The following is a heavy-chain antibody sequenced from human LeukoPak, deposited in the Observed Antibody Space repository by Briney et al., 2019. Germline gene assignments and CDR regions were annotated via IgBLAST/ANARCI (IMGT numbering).Heavy chain of an antibody. CDR3: ARRDIVLMVY. D-gene: IGHD2-8*01. J-gene: IGHJ4*02. CDR1: GGSISSSSYY. V-gene: IGHV4-39*01. Sequence: SETLSLTCTVSGGSISSSSYYWVWIRQPPGKGLEWIGSIYYSGSTYYNPSLKSRVTISVDTSKNQFSLKLSSVTAADTAVYYCARRDIVLMVYWGQETLVTVSS. CDR2: IYYSGST.